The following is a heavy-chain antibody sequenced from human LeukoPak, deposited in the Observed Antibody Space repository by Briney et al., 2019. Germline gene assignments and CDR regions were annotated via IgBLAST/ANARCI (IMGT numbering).Heavy chain of an antibody. CDR3: AISMVRGALDAFDI. CDR1: GGSISSYY. J-gene: IGHJ3*02. CDR2: IYTSGST. Sequence: SETLSPTCTVSGGSISSYYWSWIRQPAGKGLEWIGRIYTSGSTNYNPSLKSRVTMSVDTSKNQFSLKLSSVTAADTAVYYRAISMVRGALDAFDIWGQGTMVTVSS. D-gene: IGHD3-10*01. V-gene: IGHV4-4*07.